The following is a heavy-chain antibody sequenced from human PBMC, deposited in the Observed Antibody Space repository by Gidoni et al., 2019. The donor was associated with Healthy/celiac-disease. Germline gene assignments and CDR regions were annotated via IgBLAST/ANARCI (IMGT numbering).Heavy chain of an antibody. D-gene: IGHD2-15*01. J-gene: IGHJ3*02. CDR3: VKGNYCSGGSCPVGAFDI. V-gene: IGHV3-64D*06. Sequence: EVQLVESVGGLVQPGGSLRLSCSSSAFTFISYAMHWVRQAPGKGLEYVSAISSNGGSTYYADSVKGRFTISRDNSKNTLYLQMSSLRAEDTAVYYCVKGNYCSGGSCPVGAFDIWGQGTMVTVSS. CDR1: AFTFISYA. CDR2: ISSNGGST.